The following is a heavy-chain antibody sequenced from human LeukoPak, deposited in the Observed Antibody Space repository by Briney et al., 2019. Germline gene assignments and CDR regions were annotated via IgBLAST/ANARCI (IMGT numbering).Heavy chain of an antibody. V-gene: IGHV4-59*08. J-gene: IGHJ4*02. CDR2: IHFSGST. CDR1: GGPINNFY. Sequence: SETLSLTCTVSGGPINNFYGSWVRQAPGEGLEWIGYIHFSGSTKYNPSLESRVSMSVDTSNNHFSVSRTSATPADTAVYYCARNVDTAMVNWGQGTLVTVSS. D-gene: IGHD5-18*01. CDR3: ARNVDTAMVN.